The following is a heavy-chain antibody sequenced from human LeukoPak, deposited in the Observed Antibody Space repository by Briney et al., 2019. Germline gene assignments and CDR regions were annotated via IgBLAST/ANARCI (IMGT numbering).Heavy chain of an antibody. D-gene: IGHD3-9*01. V-gene: IGHV5-51*01. CDR3: ARRERYLDFDY. J-gene: IGHJ4*02. CDR2: IYPGDSDT. Sequence: GESLKISCKGSGYKFTNYWIGWVRQLPGKGLEWMGIIYPGDSDTTYRPSFQGQVTISANKTISTAYLQGISLKASDTAMYYCARRERYLDFDYWGQGTLVTVSS. CDR1: GYKFTNYW.